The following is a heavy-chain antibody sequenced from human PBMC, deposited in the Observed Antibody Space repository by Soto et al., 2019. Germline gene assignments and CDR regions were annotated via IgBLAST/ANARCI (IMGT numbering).Heavy chain of an antibody. CDR2: IYYSGST. J-gene: IGHJ6*03. CDR1: GGSISSYY. V-gene: IGHV4-59*08. CDR3: ARREDSYDFWSGYNYYMAV. Sequence: SETLSLTCSVSGGSISSYYWSCIRQPPGKGLEWIGYIYYSGSTNYNPSLKSRVTISVDTSKNQFSLKLSSVTAADTAVYYCARREDSYDFWSGYNYYMAVWGKGTTVTVSS. D-gene: IGHD3-3*01.